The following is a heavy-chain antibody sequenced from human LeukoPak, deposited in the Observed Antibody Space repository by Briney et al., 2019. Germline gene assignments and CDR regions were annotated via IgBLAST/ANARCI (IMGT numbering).Heavy chain of an antibody. V-gene: IGHV3-74*01. Sequence: QPGGSLRLSCAASGFTFSSHLMHWVRQAPGKGLVWVSRISSDGTYTNYADSVRGRFTISRDNAKKSLHLQMNSLRAEDTALYYCAKDRCPVVTGGSCYPGFGYWGQGTLVTVSS. D-gene: IGHD2-15*01. CDR2: ISSDGTYT. CDR1: GFTFSSHL. CDR3: AKDRCPVVTGGSCYPGFGY. J-gene: IGHJ4*02.